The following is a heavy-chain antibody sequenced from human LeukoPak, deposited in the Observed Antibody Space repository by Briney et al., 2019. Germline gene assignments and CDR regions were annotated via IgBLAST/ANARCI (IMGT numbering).Heavy chain of an antibody. D-gene: IGHD2-21*01. Sequence: SETLSLTCTVSGGSISSYYWSWIRQPPGKGLEWIGYIYYSGSTNYNPSLKSRVTISVDTSKNQFSLKLSSVTAADTAVYYRAREVWSAFDIWGQGTMVTVSS. V-gene: IGHV4-59*12. CDR3: AREVWSAFDI. CDR2: IYYSGST. J-gene: IGHJ3*02. CDR1: GGSISSYY.